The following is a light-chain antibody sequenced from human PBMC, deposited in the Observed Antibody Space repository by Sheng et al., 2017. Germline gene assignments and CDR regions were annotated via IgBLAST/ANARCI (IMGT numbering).Light chain of an antibody. CDR1: QSISNSY. Sequence: EIVLTQSPGTLSLSPGDRATLSCRTSQSISNSYFAWYQQKPGQAPRLLIYGASSRATGIPDRFSGSGSGTDFTLTISSLESEDFAVYYCQQYDTSPPRTFGQGTEVEIK. J-gene: IGKJ1*01. CDR2: GAS. V-gene: IGKV3-20*01. CDR3: QQYDTSPPRT.